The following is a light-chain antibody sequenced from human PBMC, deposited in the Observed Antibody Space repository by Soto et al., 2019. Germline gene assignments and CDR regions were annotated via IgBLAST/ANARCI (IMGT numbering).Light chain of an antibody. CDR1: QSVSTAY. CDR3: QQYGSAPQT. CDR2: GAS. V-gene: IGKV3-20*01. Sequence: ENVLTQSPDSLSLSPGDRATLFCRASQSVSTAYLAWYQWRPGQAPRLLIYGASFRATGIPDRFSGSGSGTDFTLTISRLEAEDFALYFCQQYGSAPQTFGQWTKLEIK. J-gene: IGKJ2*01.